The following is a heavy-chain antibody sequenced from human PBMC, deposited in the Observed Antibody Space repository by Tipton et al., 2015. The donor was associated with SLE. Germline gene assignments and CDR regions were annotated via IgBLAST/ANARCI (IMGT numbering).Heavy chain of an antibody. V-gene: IGHV4-59*08. CDR1: GGSISSHY. CDR2: IYYSGST. CDR3: ARVDLEDYYDSSGYYYVDY. J-gene: IGHJ4*02. D-gene: IGHD3-22*01. Sequence: LRLSCTVSGGSISSHYWSWIRQPPGKGLEWIGYIYYSGSTNYNPSLKSRVTISVDTSKNQFSLNLTSVTAADTAVYYCARVDLEDYYDSSGYYYVDYWGQGTLVTVSS.